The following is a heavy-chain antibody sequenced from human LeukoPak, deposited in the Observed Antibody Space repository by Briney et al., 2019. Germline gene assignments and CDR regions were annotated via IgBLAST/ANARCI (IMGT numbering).Heavy chain of an antibody. V-gene: IGHV1-2*02. CDR1: GYTFTGYY. Sequence: GASVKVSCKASGYTFTGYYIHWVRQAPGQGLEWMGWINPNSGGTNYAQKFQGRVTMTRDTSISTTHMELNRLRSDDTAVYYCAGGDVVGTTAFFPFDIWGQGTMVTVSS. D-gene: IGHD1-26*01. CDR3: AGGDVVGTTAFFPFDI. CDR2: INPNSGGT. J-gene: IGHJ3*02.